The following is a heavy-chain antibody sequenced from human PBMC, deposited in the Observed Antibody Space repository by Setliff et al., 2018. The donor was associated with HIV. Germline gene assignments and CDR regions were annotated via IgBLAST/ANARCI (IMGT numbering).Heavy chain of an antibody. J-gene: IGHJ4*02. V-gene: IGHV4-34*01. CDR2: VHHTGYL. Sequence: PSETLSLTCAVHGGPLTDHYWNWIRQSPGKGLEWIAEVHHTGYLNYNPSLKSRVTMAVDTSKKQFSLKLKSVTAADTAVYYCFLFYDDRSGFYWDWGQGTLVTVSS. CDR3: FLFYDDRSGFYWD. CDR1: GGPLTDHY. D-gene: IGHD3-22*01.